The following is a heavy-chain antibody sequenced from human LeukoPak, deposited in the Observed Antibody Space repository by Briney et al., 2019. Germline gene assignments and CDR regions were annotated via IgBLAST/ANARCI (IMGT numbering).Heavy chain of an antibody. J-gene: IGHJ4*02. CDR3: ARHPLSPTPDIDY. CDR2: IYYSGST. Sequence: PSETLSLTCTVSGGSISSSSYYWGWIRQPPGKGLEWIGSIYYSGSTYYSPSLKSRVTISVDTSKNQFSLKLSSVTAADTAVYYCARHPLSPTPDIDYWGQGTLVTVSS. D-gene: IGHD2-2*01. CDR1: GGSISSSSYY. V-gene: IGHV4-39*01.